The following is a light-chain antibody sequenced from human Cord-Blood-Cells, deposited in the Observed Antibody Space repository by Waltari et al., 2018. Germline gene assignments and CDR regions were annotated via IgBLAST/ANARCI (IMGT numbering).Light chain of an antibody. CDR1: QSVSSN. J-gene: IGKJ2*01. CDR2: RSS. V-gene: IGKV3-15*01. Sequence: EIVMTQSPATLSVSPGERATLSCRASQSVSSNLAWYQPKPGQAPRLLIYRSSTRATGIPARFSGSGFGTEFTLPISSLQSADFAVYYCQQYNNWPPMYTFGQGTKLEIK. CDR3: QQYNNWPPMYT.